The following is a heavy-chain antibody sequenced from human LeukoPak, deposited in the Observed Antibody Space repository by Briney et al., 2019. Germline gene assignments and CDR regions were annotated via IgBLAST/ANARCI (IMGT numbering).Heavy chain of an antibody. CDR3: ARVLRGARVTMVRGVSFDP. Sequence: ASVKVSCKASGYTFTSYAMNWVRQAPGQGLEWMGWINTNTGNPTYAQGFTGRFVFSLDTSVSTAYLQISSLKAEDTAVYYCARVLRGARVTMVRGVSFDPWGQGTLVTVSS. CDR1: GYTFTSYA. J-gene: IGHJ5*02. CDR2: INTNTGNP. V-gene: IGHV7-4-1*02. D-gene: IGHD3-10*01.